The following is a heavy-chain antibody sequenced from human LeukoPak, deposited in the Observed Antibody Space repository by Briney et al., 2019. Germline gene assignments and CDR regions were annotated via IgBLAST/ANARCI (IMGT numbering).Heavy chain of an antibody. D-gene: IGHD6-13*01. J-gene: IGHJ4*02. CDR1: GFTFSSYG. CDR2: ISYDGSNK. Sequence: GGSLRLSCAASGFTFSSYGMHWVRQVPGKGLEWVAVISYDGSNKYYADSVKGRFTISRDNSKNTLYLQMNSLRAEDTAVYYCAKAGIAAAGYYFDYWGQGTLVTVSS. CDR3: AKAGIAAAGYYFDY. V-gene: IGHV3-30*18.